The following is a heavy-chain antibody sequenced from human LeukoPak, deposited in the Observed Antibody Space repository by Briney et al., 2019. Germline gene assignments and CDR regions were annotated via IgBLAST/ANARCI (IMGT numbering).Heavy chain of an antibody. J-gene: IGHJ5*02. CDR1: DGSIINNNHY. V-gene: IGHV4-39*07. Sequence: SETLSLTCTVSDGSIINNNHYWGWTRQPPGKGLEWIGSISYSGGTAYNPSLKSRVTISVDRSKNQFSLKLSSVTAADTAVYYCARARGATFSSTKYNWFDPWGQGTLVTVSS. D-gene: IGHD3-16*01. CDR2: ISYSGGT. CDR3: ARARGATFSSTKYNWFDP.